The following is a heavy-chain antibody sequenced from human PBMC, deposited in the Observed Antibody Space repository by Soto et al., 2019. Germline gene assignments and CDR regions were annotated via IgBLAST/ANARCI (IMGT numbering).Heavy chain of an antibody. CDR2: IIPIFGTA. J-gene: IGHJ4*02. CDR1: GGTFSSYA. D-gene: IGHD3-22*01. CDR3: ARVAYDSSGYYSCFDY. Sequence: GASVKVSCKASGGTFSSYAISWVRQAPGQGLEWMGGIIPIFGTANYAQKFQGRVTITADKSTSTAYMELSSLRSEDTAVYYCARVAYDSSGYYSCFDYWGQGTLVTVSS. V-gene: IGHV1-69*06.